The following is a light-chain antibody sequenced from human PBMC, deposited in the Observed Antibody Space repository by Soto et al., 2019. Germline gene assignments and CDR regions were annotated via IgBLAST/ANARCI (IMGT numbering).Light chain of an antibody. V-gene: IGLV2-14*01. Sequence: QSALTQPASVSGSPGQSITISCTGTSGDIGSYNRVSWYQQHPGKAPKLIIYEVTDRPSGVSNRFSGSKSGNTASLTISGLQAEDEDEYYCSSYTNINTRACGFGPGTKLTVL. J-gene: IGLJ1*01. CDR3: SSYTNINTRACG. CDR1: SGDIGSYNR. CDR2: EVT.